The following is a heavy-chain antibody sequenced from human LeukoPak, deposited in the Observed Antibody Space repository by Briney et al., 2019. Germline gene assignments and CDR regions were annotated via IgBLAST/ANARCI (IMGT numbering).Heavy chain of an antibody. J-gene: IGHJ4*02. D-gene: IGHD2-15*01. V-gene: IGHV4-59*01. CDR2: IYYSGST. CDR3: AGGLRSFDY. Sequence: SETLSLTCTVSSGSISSYYWSWIRQPPGKGLERIGYIYYSGSTNYNPSLMSRVTISLDTSKNQFSLRLSSVTAADTAVYYCAGGLRSFDYWGQGTLVTVSS. CDR1: SGSISSYY.